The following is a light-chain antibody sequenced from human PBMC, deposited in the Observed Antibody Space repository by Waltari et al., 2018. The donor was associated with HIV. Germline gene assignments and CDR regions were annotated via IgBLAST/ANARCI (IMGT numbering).Light chain of an antibody. J-gene: IGKJ1*01. CDR2: KTS. V-gene: IGKV1-5*03. Sequence: DIQMTQSPSTLSASVGDRVTITCRASQSISGWLAWYQQKPGKAPKVLIYKTSSLESGVPSRFSGSGSGTEFTLTISSLQPDDFATYYCQQYNNYWTFGQGTKVEIK. CDR1: QSISGW. CDR3: QQYNNYWT.